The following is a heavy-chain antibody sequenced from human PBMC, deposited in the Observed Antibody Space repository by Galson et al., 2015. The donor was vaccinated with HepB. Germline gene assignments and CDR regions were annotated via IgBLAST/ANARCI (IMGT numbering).Heavy chain of an antibody. D-gene: IGHD2-21*02. Sequence: SLRLSCAASGFTFSSYAMSWVRQAPGKGLEWVSAISGSGGSTYYADSVKGRFTISRDNSKNTLYLQMNSLRAEDTAVYYCAKGAPWDCGGDCYFDYWGQGTLVTVSS. CDR3: AKGAPWDCGGDCYFDY. CDR2: ISGSGGST. V-gene: IGHV3-23*01. J-gene: IGHJ4*02. CDR1: GFTFSSYA.